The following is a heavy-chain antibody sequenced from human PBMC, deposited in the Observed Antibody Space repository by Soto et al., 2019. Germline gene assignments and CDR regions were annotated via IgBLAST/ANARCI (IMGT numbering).Heavy chain of an antibody. CDR1: GGTFSSYA. CDR3: ARDPLSSFAMDV. V-gene: IGHV1-69*15. J-gene: IGHJ6*02. D-gene: IGHD3-10*02. Sequence: VNVSCKASGGTFSSYAISWVRQAPGKGLEWMGKIIPTFGRTNYAQKFQGRLTISADDSTSTAYMELTSLESEDTAVHYCARDPLSSFAMDVWGQGTTVTVSS. CDR2: IIPTFGRT.